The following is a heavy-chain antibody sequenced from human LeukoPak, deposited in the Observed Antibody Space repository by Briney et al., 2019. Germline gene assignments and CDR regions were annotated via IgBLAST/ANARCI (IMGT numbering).Heavy chain of an antibody. D-gene: IGHD5/OR15-5a*01. Sequence: PSETLSLTCTVSGGSISSYFWNWIRQPPGKGLEWIGYIYYSGSTNYNPSLKSRVTISVDTFKNQFSLNLNSVTAADTAVYYCARGEDIVSTISGDAFDIWGQGTMVTVAS. V-gene: IGHV4-59*01. CDR1: GGSISSYF. J-gene: IGHJ3*02. CDR3: ARGEDIVSTISGDAFDI. CDR2: IYYSGST.